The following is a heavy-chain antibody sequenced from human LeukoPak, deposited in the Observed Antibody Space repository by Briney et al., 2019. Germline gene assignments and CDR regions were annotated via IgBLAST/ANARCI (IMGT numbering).Heavy chain of an antibody. J-gene: IGHJ4*02. Sequence: KVGESLKISCKGSGYRFTKSWIGWVRQMPGKGLEWLGIIYPDDSRTRYSPSFQGQVTISADKSISTAYLQWSSLKASDTAMYYCARHRSIVVVTAPSHWGQGTLVTVSS. V-gene: IGHV5-51*01. CDR1: GYRFTKSW. D-gene: IGHD2-21*02. CDR2: IYPDDSRT. CDR3: ARHRSIVVVTAPSH.